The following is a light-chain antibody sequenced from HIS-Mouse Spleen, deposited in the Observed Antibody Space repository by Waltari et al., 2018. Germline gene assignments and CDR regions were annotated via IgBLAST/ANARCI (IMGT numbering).Light chain of an antibody. Sequence: QSALTPPASVSGSPGQSITISCTGTSSDVGSYHLVAWYQQQPGKAPKLMIYEGSKRPSGVSNRFSGSKSGNTASLTISGLQAEDEADYYCCSYAGSSTWVFGGGTKLTVL. CDR3: CSYAGSSTWV. CDR2: EGS. CDR1: SSDVGSYHL. V-gene: IGLV2-23*01. J-gene: IGLJ3*02.